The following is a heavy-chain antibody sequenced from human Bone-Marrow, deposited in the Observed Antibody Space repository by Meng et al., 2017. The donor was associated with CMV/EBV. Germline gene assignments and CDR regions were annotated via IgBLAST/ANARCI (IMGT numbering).Heavy chain of an antibody. V-gene: IGHV4-61*01. D-gene: IGHD3-3*01. CDR3: ARGQFLGLDD. CDR2: IYYSGST. Sequence: GSLRLSCTVSGGSVSSGSYYWSWIRQPPGKGLEWIGYIYYSGSTNYNPSLKSRVTISVDTSKNQFSLKLSSVTGADTAGYYCARGQFLGLDDWGQGTPVTVSS. CDR1: GGSVSSGSYY. J-gene: IGHJ4*02.